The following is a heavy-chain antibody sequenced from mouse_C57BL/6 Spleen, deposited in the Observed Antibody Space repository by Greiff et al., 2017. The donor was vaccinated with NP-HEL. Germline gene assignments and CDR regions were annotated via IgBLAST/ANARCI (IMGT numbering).Heavy chain of an antibody. CDR1: GYTFTDYE. V-gene: IGHV1-15*01. Sequence: VKLQESGAELVRPGASVTLSCKASGYTFTDYEMHWVKQTPVHGLEWIGAIDPETGGTAYNQKFKGKAILTADKSSSTAYMELRSLTSEDSAVYYCTRYRWYYWGQGTLVTVSA. J-gene: IGHJ3*01. CDR3: TRYRWYY. D-gene: IGHD2-1*01. CDR2: IDPETGGT.